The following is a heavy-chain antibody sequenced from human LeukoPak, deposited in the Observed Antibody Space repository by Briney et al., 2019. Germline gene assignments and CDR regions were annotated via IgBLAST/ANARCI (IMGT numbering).Heavy chain of an antibody. Sequence: TLSLTCAVSGYSISSGYYWLWIRQPPGKGLEWIGSLYHSDSIYYNPSLESRVTMSVDTSKNQFSLKLSFVTAADTAVYYCARQHDSYHYYYVDVWGKGTTVTVSS. CDR2: LYHSDSI. V-gene: IGHV4-38-2*01. CDR3: ARQHDSYHYYYVDV. J-gene: IGHJ6*03. CDR1: GYSISSGYY. D-gene: IGHD6-13*01.